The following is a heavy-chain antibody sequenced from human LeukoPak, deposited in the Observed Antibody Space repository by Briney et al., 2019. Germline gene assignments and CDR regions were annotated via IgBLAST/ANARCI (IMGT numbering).Heavy chain of an antibody. Sequence: SETLSLTCTVSGGSISSGGYYWSWIRQHPGKGLEWIGYIYYSGSTYYNPSLKSRVTISVDTSKNQFSLKLSSVTAADTAVYYCASARLALDQNNWFDPWGQGTLVTVSS. CDR2: IYYSGST. CDR3: ASARLALDQNNWFDP. D-gene: IGHD2-2*01. V-gene: IGHV4-31*03. J-gene: IGHJ5*02. CDR1: GGSISSGGYY.